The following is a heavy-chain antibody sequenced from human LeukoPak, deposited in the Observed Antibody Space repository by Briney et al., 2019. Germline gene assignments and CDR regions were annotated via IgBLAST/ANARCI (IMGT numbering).Heavy chain of an antibody. V-gene: IGHV4-34*01. CDR3: ARDIVGRY. J-gene: IGHJ4*02. CDR2: INHSGST. CDR1: GGSFSGYY. D-gene: IGHD2-15*01. Sequence: SETLSLTCAVYGGSFSGYYWSWIRQPPGKGLEWIGEINHSGSTNYNPSLKSRVTISVDTSKNQFSLKLSSVTAADTAVYYCARDIVGRYWGQGTLVTVSS.